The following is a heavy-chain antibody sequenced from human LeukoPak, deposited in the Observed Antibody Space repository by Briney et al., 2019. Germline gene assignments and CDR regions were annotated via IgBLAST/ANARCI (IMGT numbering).Heavy chain of an antibody. CDR3: ARDSGYISDY. CDR2: ISSNNIYI. D-gene: IGHD1-1*01. CDR1: GFTFSSYT. Sequence: GGSLRLSCAASGFTFSSYTMNWVRQAPGKGLEWVSSISSNNIYIYYADSVKGRFTISRDNSKNTLYLQMNSLRAEDTAIYYCARDSGYISDYWGQGTLVTVSS. J-gene: IGHJ4*02. V-gene: IGHV3-21*01.